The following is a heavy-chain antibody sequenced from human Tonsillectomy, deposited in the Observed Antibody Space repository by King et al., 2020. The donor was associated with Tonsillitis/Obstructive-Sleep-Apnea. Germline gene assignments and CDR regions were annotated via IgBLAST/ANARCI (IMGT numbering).Heavy chain of an antibody. CDR2: IYYSGST. D-gene: IGHD3-16*02. Sequence: QLQESGPGLVKPSETLSLTCTVSGGSISSYYWSWIRQPPGKGLEWIAYIYYSGSTNYNPSLKSRLTISVDTSKNQFSLMLSSVTAADTAVYYCARSYDYVWGSYHSDYYGMDVWGQGTTVTVSS. CDR3: ARSYDYVWGSYHSDYYGMDV. V-gene: IGHV4-59*08. J-gene: IGHJ6*02. CDR1: GGSISSYY.